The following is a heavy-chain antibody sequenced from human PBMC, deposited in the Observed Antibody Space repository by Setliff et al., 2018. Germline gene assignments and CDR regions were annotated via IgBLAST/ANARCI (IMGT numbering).Heavy chain of an antibody. CDR2: IYDSGSS. Sequence: PSETLSLTCTVSGGSVSNSGFFWGWLRQAPGKGLEWIGNIYDSGSSNYNASLKSRLIITRDTSKNQISWKLTSVTAAATAVYYCGRGFSRIEGWGNWFDPWGQGILVTVSS. CDR3: GRGFSRIEGWGNWFDP. V-gene: IGHV4-39*01. D-gene: IGHD2-15*01. J-gene: IGHJ5*02. CDR1: GGSVSNSGFF.